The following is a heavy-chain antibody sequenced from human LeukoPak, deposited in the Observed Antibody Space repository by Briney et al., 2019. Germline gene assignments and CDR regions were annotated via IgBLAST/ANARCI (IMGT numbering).Heavy chain of an antibody. V-gene: IGHV3-30*04. J-gene: IGHJ4*02. D-gene: IGHD3-16*02. CDR1: GFTFSSYA. Sequence: GGSLRLSCAVSGFTFSSYAMHWVRQAPGMGPEWVAVISYDGSNKYYADSVKGRFTISRDNSKNTLYLQMNSLRAEDTAVYYCAREGELSPKYYFDYWGQGTLVTVSS. CDR3: AREGELSPKYYFDY. CDR2: ISYDGSNK.